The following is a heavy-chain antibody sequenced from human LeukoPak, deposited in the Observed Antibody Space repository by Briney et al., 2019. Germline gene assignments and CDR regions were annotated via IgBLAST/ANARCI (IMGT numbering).Heavy chain of an antibody. CDR3: ARDEDIVATIGGYFDY. D-gene: IGHD5-12*01. J-gene: IGHJ4*02. V-gene: IGHV3-30*04. CDR2: ISYDGSNK. Sequence: GRSLRLSCAASGFTFSSYAMQWVRQAPGKGVEWAAVISYDGSNKYYADSVKGRYTISRDNSKNTLYLQMNSLRAEDTAVYYCARDEDIVATIGGYFDYWGQGTLVTVSS. CDR1: GFTFSSYA.